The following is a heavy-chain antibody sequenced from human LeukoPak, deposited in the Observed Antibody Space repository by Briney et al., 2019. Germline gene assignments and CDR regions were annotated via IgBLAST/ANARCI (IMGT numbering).Heavy chain of an antibody. CDR1: GGTFSSYA. J-gene: IGHJ3*02. D-gene: IGHD3-22*01. CDR2: IIPIFGTA. V-gene: IGHV1-69*05. CDR3: ARDGDSSGYSNAFDI. Sequence: ASVKVSCKASGGTFSSYAISWVRQAPGQGLEWMGRIIPIFGTANYAQKFQGRVTITTDESTSTAYMELSSLRSEDTAVYYCARDGDSSGYSNAFDIWGQGTMVTVFS.